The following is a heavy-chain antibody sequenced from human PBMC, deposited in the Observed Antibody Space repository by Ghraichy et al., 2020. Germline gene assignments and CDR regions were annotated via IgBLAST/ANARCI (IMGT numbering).Heavy chain of an antibody. D-gene: IGHD3-22*01. J-gene: IGHJ4*02. V-gene: IGHV4-34*01. CDR2: INHSGST. Sequence: SETLSLTCAVYGGSFSGYYWSWIRQPPGKGLEWIGEINHSGSTNYNPSLKSRVTISVDTSKNQFSLKLSSVTAADTAVYYCARGSRYYDSSGYYSYDYWGQGTLVTVSS. CDR1: GGSFSGYY. CDR3: ARGSRYYDSSGYYSYDY.